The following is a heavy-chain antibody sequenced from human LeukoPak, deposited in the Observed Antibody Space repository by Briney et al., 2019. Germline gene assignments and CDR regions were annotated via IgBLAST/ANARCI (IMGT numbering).Heavy chain of an antibody. CDR3: AKIAQLWLQFLDY. CDR2: ISGSGGST. CDR1: GFTFSSYA. Sequence: SGGSLRLSCAASGFTFSSYAMSWVRQAPGKGLEWVSAISGSGGSTYYADSVKGRFTISRDNSKNALYLQMNSLRAEDTAVYYCAKIAQLWLQFLDYWGQGTLVTVSS. D-gene: IGHD5-18*01. J-gene: IGHJ4*02. V-gene: IGHV3-23*01.